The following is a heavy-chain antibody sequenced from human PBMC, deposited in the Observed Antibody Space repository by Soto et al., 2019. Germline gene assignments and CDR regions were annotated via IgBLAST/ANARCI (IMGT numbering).Heavy chain of an antibody. J-gene: IGHJ5*02. Sequence: EVHLLESGGGLVQPGGSLRLSCAASGFTFSSYAMTWVRQAPGRGLEGVSGITGSGGRTYYADSVKGRFTISRDNSKSTLYLQMNSLRAEDTAVYYCAKDTRYCDYVRWFDPWGQGTLVTVSS. CDR2: ITGSGGRT. V-gene: IGHV3-23*01. D-gene: IGHD4-17*01. CDR1: GFTFSSYA. CDR3: AKDTRYCDYVRWFDP.